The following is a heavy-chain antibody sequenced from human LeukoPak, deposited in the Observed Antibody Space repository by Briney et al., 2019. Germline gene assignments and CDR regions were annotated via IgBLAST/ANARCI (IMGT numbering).Heavy chain of an antibody. V-gene: IGHV3-53*01. D-gene: IGHD3-22*01. CDR1: GFTVSSNY. CDR3: ASNYYYDSDAFDI. Sequence: GGSLRLSCAASGFTVSSNYMSWVRQAPGKGLERVSVIYSGGSTYYADSVKGRFTISRDNSKNTLYLQMNSLRAEDTAVYYCASNYYYDSDAFDIWGQGTMVTVSS. CDR2: IYSGGST. J-gene: IGHJ3*02.